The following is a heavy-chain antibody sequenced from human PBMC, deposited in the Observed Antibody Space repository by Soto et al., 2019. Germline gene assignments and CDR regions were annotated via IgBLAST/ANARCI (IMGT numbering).Heavy chain of an antibody. Sequence: GESLKISCKGSGYSFTSYWISWVRQMPGKGLEWMGRIDPSDSYTNYSPSFQGHVTISADKSISTAYLQWSSLKASDTAMYYCARHERITIFGVVHYYYGMDVWGQGTTVTVSS. J-gene: IGHJ6*02. D-gene: IGHD3-3*01. CDR1: GYSFTSYW. CDR3: ARHERITIFGVVHYYYGMDV. CDR2: IDPSDSYT. V-gene: IGHV5-10-1*01.